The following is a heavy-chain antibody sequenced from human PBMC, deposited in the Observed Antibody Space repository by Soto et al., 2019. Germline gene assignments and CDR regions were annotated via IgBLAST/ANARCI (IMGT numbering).Heavy chain of an antibody. V-gene: IGHV3-33*01. CDR2: IWYDGSTK. Sequence: LXLSCAASGFTFSSSRMHWVRQAPCKGRGGVAVIWYDGSTKYYADSLKGRFTISRDNSMTTPYLQMTSLRAEDTAVYYCASVAKDYDILPAYGLPAYWAQGTLVTVSS. D-gene: IGHD3-9*01. CDR1: GFTFSSSR. J-gene: IGHJ4*02. CDR3: ASVAKDYDILPAYGLPAY.